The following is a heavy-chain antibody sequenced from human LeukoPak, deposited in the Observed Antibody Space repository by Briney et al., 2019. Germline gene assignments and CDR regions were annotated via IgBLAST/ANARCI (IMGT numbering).Heavy chain of an antibody. J-gene: IGHJ4*02. Sequence: PGGSLRLSCAASGFIFNSYAMSWVRQAPGKGLEWVSDISGSGGTTYYADSVKGRFTISRDNSKNTLYLQMNSLRAEDTAIYYCATRKSDYYFDYWGQGTLVTVSS. V-gene: IGHV3-23*01. CDR3: ATRKSDYYFDY. CDR2: ISGSGGTT. CDR1: GFIFNSYA.